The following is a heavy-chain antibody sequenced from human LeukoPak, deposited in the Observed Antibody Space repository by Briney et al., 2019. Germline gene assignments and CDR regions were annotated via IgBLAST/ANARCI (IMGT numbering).Heavy chain of an antibody. V-gene: IGHV3-9*01. CDR1: GFTFDDYC. CDR2: ITWNSWSR. D-gene: IGHD4-11*01. J-gene: IGHJ4*02. Sequence: GGSLRLSWAVAGFTFDDYCMHWVRQAPEKGLEWVAGITWNSWSRGYADSVKGRFTISRDNAKNSPYLQMDSLRVEDTAMYYCGRDSNGIDYLGQGTLVTVSS. CDR3: GRDSNGIDY.